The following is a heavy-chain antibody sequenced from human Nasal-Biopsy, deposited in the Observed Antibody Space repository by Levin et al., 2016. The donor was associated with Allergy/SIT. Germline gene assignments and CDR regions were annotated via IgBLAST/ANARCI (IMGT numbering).Heavy chain of an antibody. CDR3: TRGGSGGYQEVGLDV. CDR2: INWSSGST. CDR1: GFRFDDYG. J-gene: IGHJ6*02. D-gene: IGHD1-26*01. V-gene: IGHV3-20*04. Sequence: GESLKISCAASGFRFDDYGMSWVRQVPGKGLEWVAGINWSSGSTGYADSVEGRFTISRDNANNFLYLQMNSLRAEDTALYYCTRGGSGGYQEVGLDVWGQGTTVTVSS.